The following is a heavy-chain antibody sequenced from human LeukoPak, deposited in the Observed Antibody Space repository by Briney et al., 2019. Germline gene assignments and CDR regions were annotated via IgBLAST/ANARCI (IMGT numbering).Heavy chain of an antibody. Sequence: SVKFSCKASGGTFSSYAISWVRQAPGQGLEWMGGIIPIFGTANYAQKFQGRVTITADESTSTAYMELSSLRSEDTAVYYCASIVAVGCSGGSCYPRVNYFDYWGQGTLVTVSS. CDR3: ASIVAVGCSGGSCYPRVNYFDY. V-gene: IGHV1-69*13. D-gene: IGHD2-15*01. CDR1: GGTFSSYA. CDR2: IIPIFGTA. J-gene: IGHJ4*02.